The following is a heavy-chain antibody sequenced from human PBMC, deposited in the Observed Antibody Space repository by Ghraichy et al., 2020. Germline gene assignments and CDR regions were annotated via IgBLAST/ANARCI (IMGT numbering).Heavy chain of an antibody. D-gene: IGHD3-16*01. CDR3: ATDPSRGSYSDY. CDR2: FDPEDGET. V-gene: IGHV1-24*01. CDR1: GYTLTELS. Sequence: ASVKVSCKVSGYTLTELSMHWVRQAPGKGLEWMGGFDPEDGETIYAQKFQGRVTMTEDTSTDTAYMELSSLRSEDTAVYYCATDPSRGSYSDYWGQGTLVTVSS. J-gene: IGHJ4*02.